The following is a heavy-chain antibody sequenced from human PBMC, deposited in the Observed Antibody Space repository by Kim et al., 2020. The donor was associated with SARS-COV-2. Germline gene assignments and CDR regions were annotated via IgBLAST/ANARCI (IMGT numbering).Heavy chain of an antibody. V-gene: IGHV3-33*01. CDR2: IWYDGSNK. CDR3: ARARKYSSGWTAFGY. D-gene: IGHD6-19*01. J-gene: IGHJ4*02. Sequence: GGSLRLSCAASGFTFSSYGMHWVRQAPGKGLEWVAVIWYDGSNKYYADSVKGRFTISRDNSKNTLYLQMNSLRAEDTAVYYCARARKYSSGWTAFGYWGQGTLVTVSS. CDR1: GFTFSSYG.